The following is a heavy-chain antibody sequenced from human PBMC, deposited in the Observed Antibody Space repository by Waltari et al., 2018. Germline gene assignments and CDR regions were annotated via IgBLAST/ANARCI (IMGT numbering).Heavy chain of an antibody. CDR2: IYSGGRT. Sequence: EVQLVESGGGLIQTGGSLRLSCAASGFTVSSNYMSWVRQAPGKGLEWVSVIYSGGRTYYADSVKARFTVSTDNSKNTLYVQMNSLRVEDTAVYYCAREGVYGDYFDYWGQGTLVTVSS. D-gene: IGHD4-17*01. CDR3: AREGVYGDYFDY. V-gene: IGHV3-53*01. CDR1: GFTVSSNY. J-gene: IGHJ4*02.